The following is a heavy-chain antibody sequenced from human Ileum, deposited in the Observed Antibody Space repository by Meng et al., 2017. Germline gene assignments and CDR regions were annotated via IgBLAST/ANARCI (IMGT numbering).Heavy chain of an antibody. V-gene: IGHV4-59*02. CDR3: ARDRRDSSGWFYFDY. Sequence: VQLQESGPGLVRPSEPLSLPCTVSGGSVSSSWSWIRQAPGKGLEWIGHIYYSGNTNYNPSLKSRVTISVDTSKNQFSLKLSSVTAADTAVYFCARDRRDSSGWFYFDYWAQGTLVTVSS. D-gene: IGHD6-19*01. J-gene: IGHJ4*02. CDR1: GGSVSSS. CDR2: IYYSGNT.